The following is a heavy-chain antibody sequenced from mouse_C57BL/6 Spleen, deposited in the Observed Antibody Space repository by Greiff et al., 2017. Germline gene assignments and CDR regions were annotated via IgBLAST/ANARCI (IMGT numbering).Heavy chain of an antibody. J-gene: IGHJ1*03. Sequence: QVHVKQSGPGLVQPSQSLSITCTVSGFSLTSYGVHWVRQSPGKGLEWLGVIWSGGSTNYNAAFISRLSISKDNSKSQVFFKMNSLQADDTAIYYCARRNGDWYFDVWGTGTTVTVSS. CDR1: GFSLTSYG. CDR3: ARRNGDWYFDV. CDR2: IWSGGST. V-gene: IGHV2-2*01.